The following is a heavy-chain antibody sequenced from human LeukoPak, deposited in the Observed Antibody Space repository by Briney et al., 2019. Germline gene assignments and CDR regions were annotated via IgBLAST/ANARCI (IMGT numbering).Heavy chain of an antibody. J-gene: IGHJ4*02. Sequence: SETLSLTCTVSGGSISSYYWSWIRQPAGKGLEWIGRIYTSGSTNYNPSLKSRVTMSVDTSKNQFSLKLSSVTAADTAVYYCARQTMVRGVISLFYFDYWGQGTPVTVSS. CDR3: ARQTMVRGVISLFYFDY. CDR1: GGSISSYY. CDR2: IYTSGST. V-gene: IGHV4-4*07. D-gene: IGHD3-10*01.